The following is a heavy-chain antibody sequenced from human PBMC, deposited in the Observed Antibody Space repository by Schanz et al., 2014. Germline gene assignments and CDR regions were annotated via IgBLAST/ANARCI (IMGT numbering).Heavy chain of an antibody. V-gene: IGHV3-23*01. Sequence: EAQLLESGGGLVQPGGSLRLSCASSGFSFTTYAMSWVRQAPGKGLEWVSSISSGGGSTYYADSVKGRFTISRDNSKNTLYLQMKSLRAEDTAVYYCARVKYCTITRCYRTETEGIYYMDVWGKGTTXTVSS. D-gene: IGHD2-2*01. J-gene: IGHJ6*03. CDR1: GFSFTTYA. CDR3: ARVKYCTITRCYRTETEGIYYMDV. CDR2: ISSGGGST.